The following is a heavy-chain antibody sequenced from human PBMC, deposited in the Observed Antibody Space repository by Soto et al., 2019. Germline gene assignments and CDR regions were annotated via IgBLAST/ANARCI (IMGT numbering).Heavy chain of an antibody. V-gene: IGHV4-34*01. CDR2: IKHSGSS. Sequence: ASETLCLTCAVDAGAFRHYYWKWIRQSPGKGLELIGKIKHSGSSNYNPSLRSRVSISVDMSNNQFSLRLTSVTAADTAVYYCARGGGSDWQVALDIWGQGTMVTVSS. D-gene: IGHD6-19*01. CDR1: AGAFRHYY. CDR3: ARGGGSDWQVALDI. J-gene: IGHJ3*02.